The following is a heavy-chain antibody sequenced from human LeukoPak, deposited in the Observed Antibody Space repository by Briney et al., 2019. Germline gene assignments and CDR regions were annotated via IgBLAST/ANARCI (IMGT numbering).Heavy chain of an antibody. Sequence: PGGSLRLSCAASGFTFTNAWMSWVRQAPGKGLEWVGRIKSKTDGGTTDYAAPVKGRFTISRDDSKNTLYLQMNSLSAEDTAVYYCARFYTPHSSAWYLGYWGQGTLVTVFS. D-gene: IGHD6-19*01. CDR3: ARFYTPHSSAWYLGY. V-gene: IGHV3-15*01. J-gene: IGHJ4*02. CDR1: GFTFTNAW. CDR2: IKSKTDGGTT.